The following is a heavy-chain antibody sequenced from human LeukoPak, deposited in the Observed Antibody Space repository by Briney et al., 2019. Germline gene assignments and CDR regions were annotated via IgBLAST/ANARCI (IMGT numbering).Heavy chain of an antibody. D-gene: IGHD2-21*01. Sequence: ASVKVSCKASGYTFTSYDINWVRQATGQGLEWMGWMNPNSGNTGYAQKFQGRVTMTRNTSISTAYMELSSLRSEDTAVYYCARGPTYCGGDCYTGDAFDIWGQGTMVTVSS. CDR2: MNPNSGNT. V-gene: IGHV1-8*01. J-gene: IGHJ3*02. CDR1: GYTFTSYD. CDR3: ARGPTYCGGDCYTGDAFDI.